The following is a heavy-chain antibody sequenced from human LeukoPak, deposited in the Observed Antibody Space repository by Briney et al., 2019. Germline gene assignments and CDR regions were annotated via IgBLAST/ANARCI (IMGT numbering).Heavy chain of an antibody. D-gene: IGHD4-17*01. J-gene: IGHJ3*02. CDR3: AGGPYGDYADDAFDI. V-gene: IGHV4-34*01. CDR1: GGSISSYY. CDR2: INHSGST. Sequence: SETLSLTCTVSGGSISSYYWSWIRQPPGRGLEWIGEINHSGSTNYNPSLKSRVTISVDTSKNQFSLKLSSVTAADTAVYYCAGGPYGDYADDAFDIWGQGTMVTVSS.